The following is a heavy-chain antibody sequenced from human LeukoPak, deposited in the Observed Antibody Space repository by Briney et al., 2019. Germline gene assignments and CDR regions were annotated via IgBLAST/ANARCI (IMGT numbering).Heavy chain of an antibody. J-gene: IGHJ1*01. Sequence: PGGSLRLSCAASGFSLTNFDMNWIRQAPGKGLEWVSSISYSSGYIYYADSVKGRFTTSRDNAKNSLDLQMNSLRVEDTAVYYCTTPAAGPRAEYSLYWGQGTLVTVSS. V-gene: IGHV3-21*01. CDR3: TTPAAGPRAEYSLY. CDR2: ISYSSGYI. D-gene: IGHD6-13*01. CDR1: GFSLTNFD.